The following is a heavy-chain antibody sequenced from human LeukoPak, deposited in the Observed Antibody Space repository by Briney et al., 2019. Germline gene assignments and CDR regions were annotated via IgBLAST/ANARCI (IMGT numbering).Heavy chain of an antibody. D-gene: IGHD2-21*01. CDR2: VYTSGST. Sequence: SETLSLTCTVSGGSISSYYWSWIRQPAGKGLEWIGRVYTSGSTNYNPSLKSRVTMSVDTSKNQFSLKLSSVTAADTAVYYCASGGALIATLAYWGQGTLVTVSS. CDR3: ASGGALIATLAY. CDR1: GGSISSYY. V-gene: IGHV4-4*07. J-gene: IGHJ4*02.